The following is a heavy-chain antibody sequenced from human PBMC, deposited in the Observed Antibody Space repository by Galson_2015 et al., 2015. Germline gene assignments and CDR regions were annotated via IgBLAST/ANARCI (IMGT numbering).Heavy chain of an antibody. V-gene: IGHV3-23*01. CDR2: ISPRRDST. J-gene: IGHJ4*02. Sequence: SMILSCAAAGVCFSATPLRWAGHVPETRVVWSSAISPRRDSTLYAVSVEGRCSMSGDIPKNQLYLQLTNLRGEDPAIYYCVKDMGSSRGYYDSWGQGALVTVSA. CDR3: VKDMGSSRGYYDS. CDR1: GVCFSATP. D-gene: IGHD6-13*01.